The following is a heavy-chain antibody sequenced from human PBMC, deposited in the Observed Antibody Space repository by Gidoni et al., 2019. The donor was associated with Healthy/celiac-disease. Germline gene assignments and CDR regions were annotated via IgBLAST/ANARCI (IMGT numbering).Heavy chain of an antibody. CDR2: IHYSGST. V-gene: IGHV4-59*01. CDR1: GGSISSYY. J-gene: IGHJ4*02. D-gene: IGHD2-15*01. CDR3: ARDLCSGGSCYSDY. Sequence: QVQLQESGPGLVTPSETLSLTCTASGGSISSYYWSWLRQPPGKGLEWIGYIHYSGSTNYNPYLKSRVTISVDTSKNQFSLKLSSVTAADTAVYYCARDLCSGGSCYSDYWGQGTLVTVSS.